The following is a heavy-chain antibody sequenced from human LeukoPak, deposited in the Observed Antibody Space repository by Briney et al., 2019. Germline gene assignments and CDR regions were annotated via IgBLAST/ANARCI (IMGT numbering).Heavy chain of an antibody. CDR3: ARNPRYSSSWYFDY. J-gene: IGHJ4*02. CDR1: GYTFTSYG. D-gene: IGHD6-13*01. V-gene: IGHV1-18*01. Sequence: ASVKVSCKASGYTFTSYGISWVRQAPGQGLEWMGWISAYNGNTNYAQQLQGRVTMTTDTSTSTAYMELRSLISDDTAVYYCARNPRYSSSWYFDYWGQRTLVTVSS. CDR2: ISAYNGNT.